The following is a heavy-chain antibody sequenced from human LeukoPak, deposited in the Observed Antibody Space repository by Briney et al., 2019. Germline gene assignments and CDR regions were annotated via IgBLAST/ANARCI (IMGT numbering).Heavy chain of an antibody. J-gene: IGHJ4*02. V-gene: IGHV3-7*01. Sequence: GGSLRLSCAASGFTFSSYWMSWVRQAPGKGLEWVANIKQDGSQKYYVDSVKGRFSISRDNAKNSLYLQVNSLRAEDTAVYYCARGVPYASWSGPHYSDYWGQGTLVTVSS. CDR3: ARGVPYASWSGPHYSDY. CDR1: GFTFSSYW. CDR2: IKQDGSQK. D-gene: IGHD3-3*01.